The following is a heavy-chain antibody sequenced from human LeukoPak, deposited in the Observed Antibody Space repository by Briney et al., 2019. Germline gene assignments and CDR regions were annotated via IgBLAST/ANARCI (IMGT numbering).Heavy chain of an antibody. CDR2: IYYSGST. D-gene: IGHD2-2*01. V-gene: IGHV4-30-4*08. CDR3: ARDSFSSYCSSTSRSSFDY. J-gene: IGHJ4*02. Sequence: SQTLSLTCTVSGGSISSGDYYWSWIRQPPGKGLEWIGYIYYSGSTYYNPSLKSRVTISVDTSKNQFSLKLSSVTAADTAVYYCARDSFSSYCSSTSRSSFDYWGQGTLVTVSS. CDR1: GGSISSGDYY.